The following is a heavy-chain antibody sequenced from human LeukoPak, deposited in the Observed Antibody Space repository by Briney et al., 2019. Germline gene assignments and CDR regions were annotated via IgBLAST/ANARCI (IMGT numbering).Heavy chain of an antibody. Sequence: SVKVSCKASGGTFSSYAISWVRQAPGQGLEWMGGIIPIFGTANYAQKFQGRVTITADESTSAAYMELSSLRSEDTAVYYRARGWGSGSYFFDYWGQGTLVTVSS. D-gene: IGHD1-26*01. CDR3: ARGWGSGSYFFDY. V-gene: IGHV1-69*13. J-gene: IGHJ4*02. CDR2: IIPIFGTA. CDR1: GGTFSSYA.